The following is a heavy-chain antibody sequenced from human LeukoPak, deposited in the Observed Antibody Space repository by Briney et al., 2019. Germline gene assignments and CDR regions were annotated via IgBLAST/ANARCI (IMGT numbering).Heavy chain of an antibody. V-gene: IGHV4-39*07. CDR2: MFYTGST. D-gene: IGHD3-10*01. CDR3: ARDSGTTGEVKFDP. CDR1: GGSIRDNNYY. Sequence: SETLSLTCTVSGGSIRDNNYYWGWVRQPPGKGLEWIGSMFYTGSTYYNPSLRPRVTLSVDTSKNQLSLNLKSGTAADTAVYYCARDSGTTGEVKFDPWGQGTLVTVSS. J-gene: IGHJ5*02.